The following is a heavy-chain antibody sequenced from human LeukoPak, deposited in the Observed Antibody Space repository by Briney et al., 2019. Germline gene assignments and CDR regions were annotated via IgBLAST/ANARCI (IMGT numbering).Heavy chain of an antibody. J-gene: IGHJ4*02. CDR2: IHHSGST. CDR3: ARDPDTNDGVD. Sequence: SETLSLTCTVSGGSISSNTYSWGWIRQPPEKGLDWIGSIHHSGSTDYNPSLKRRVTISIDTSKNQFSLRLTSVTAADTAVYYCARDPDTNDGVDWGQGTLVTVSS. CDR1: GGSISSNTYS. V-gene: IGHV4-39*07. D-gene: IGHD3-10*01.